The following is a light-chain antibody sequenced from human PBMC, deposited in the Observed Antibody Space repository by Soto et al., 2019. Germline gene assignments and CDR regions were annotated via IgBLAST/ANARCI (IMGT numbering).Light chain of an antibody. Sequence: QSALTQPASVSGSPGQSINISCTGTSSDIGAYNFVSGYQQHPGKAPKLMLYDVNIRPSGVSNRFSGSKSGNTASLTISGLQAEDEADYYCTSWTTSTTMIFGGGTKLTVL. CDR1: SSDIGAYNF. V-gene: IGLV2-14*03. CDR3: TSWTTSTTMI. CDR2: DVN. J-gene: IGLJ2*01.